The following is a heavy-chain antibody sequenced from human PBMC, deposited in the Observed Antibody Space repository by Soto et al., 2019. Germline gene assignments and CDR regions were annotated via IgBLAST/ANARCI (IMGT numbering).Heavy chain of an antibody. J-gene: IGHJ6*02. CDR1: GFTVSSNY. CDR2: IYSGGST. V-gene: IGHV3-53*04. CDR3: ARDPYYDSSGYLASHGMDV. Sequence: PGGSLRLSSAASGFTVSSNYMSWVRQAPGKGLEWVSVIYSGGSTYYADSVKGRFTISRHNSKNTLYLQMNSLRAEDTAVYYCARDPYYDSSGYLASHGMDVWGQGTTVTVSS. D-gene: IGHD3-22*01.